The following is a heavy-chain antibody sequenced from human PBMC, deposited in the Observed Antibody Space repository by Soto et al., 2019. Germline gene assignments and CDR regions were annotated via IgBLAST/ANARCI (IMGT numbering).Heavy chain of an antibody. J-gene: IGHJ6*02. CDR2: INHSGST. CDR3: AGVDTAMVVGMDV. D-gene: IGHD5-18*01. Sequence: SETLSLTCTVSGGSITSSEYYWSWIRQPPGKGLEWIGEINHSGSTNYNPSLKSRVTISVDTSKNQFSLKLSSVTAADTAVYYCAGVDTAMVVGMDVWGQGTTVTVSS. V-gene: IGHV4-34*01. CDR1: GGSITSSEYY.